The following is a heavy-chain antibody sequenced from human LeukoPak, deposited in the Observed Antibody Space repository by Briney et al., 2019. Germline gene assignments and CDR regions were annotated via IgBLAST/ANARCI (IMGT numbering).Heavy chain of an antibody. D-gene: IGHD1-26*01. Sequence: GGSLRLSCAASGFTFSSYAMSWARQAPEEGLEWVSTISGSGGGTYYADSVKGRFTISRDDSKNTLYLQMNSLRAEDTAVYYCAKDLGRYRNNYFDYWGQGTLVTVSS. CDR3: AKDLGRYRNNYFDY. V-gene: IGHV3-23*01. CDR1: GFTFSSYA. J-gene: IGHJ4*02. CDR2: ISGSGGGT.